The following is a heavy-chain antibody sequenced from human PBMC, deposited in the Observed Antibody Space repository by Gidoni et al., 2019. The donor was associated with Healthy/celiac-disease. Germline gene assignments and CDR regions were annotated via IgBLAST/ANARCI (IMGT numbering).Heavy chain of an antibody. CDR2: IWYDGYNK. V-gene: IGHV3-33*01. Sequence: QVQLVESGGGVVQPGRFLRLSCEASGFTFSSYGMHWVRQAPGKGLEWVAVIWYDGYNKYYADSVKGRFTVSRDNSKNTLYLQMNSLRAEDTAVYYCASEQWLVLANWGQGTLVTVSS. CDR3: ASEQWLVLAN. CDR1: GFTFSSYG. J-gene: IGHJ4*02. D-gene: IGHD6-19*01.